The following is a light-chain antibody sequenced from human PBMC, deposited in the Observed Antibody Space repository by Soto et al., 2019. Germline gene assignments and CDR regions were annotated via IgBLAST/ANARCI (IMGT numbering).Light chain of an antibody. V-gene: IGKV3-20*01. CDR3: QHYGSSPWA. CDR1: QSVSSSN. CDR2: AAS. Sequence: EIVLTHSPGTLSLSPGDRATLYCSASQSVSSSNLAWYQQKRGQSPRLLIYAASSRATGIPDRFSGSGSGPDFTLTISRLEPEDFAVYFCQHYGSSPWAFGQGTKVDI. J-gene: IGKJ1*01.